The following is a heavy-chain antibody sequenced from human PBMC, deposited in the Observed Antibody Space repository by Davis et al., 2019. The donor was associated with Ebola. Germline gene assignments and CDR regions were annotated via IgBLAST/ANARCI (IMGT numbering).Heavy chain of an antibody. Sequence: ASVKVSCKASGYTFTGYYMHWVRQAPGQGLEWMGWINPNSGGTNYAQKFQGRVTMTRDTSISTAYMELSRLRSDDTAVYYCARVWNWNYATFDYWGQGTLVTVSS. J-gene: IGHJ4*02. D-gene: IGHD1-7*01. CDR1: GYTFTGYY. CDR2: INPNSGGT. V-gene: IGHV1-2*02. CDR3: ARVWNWNYATFDY.